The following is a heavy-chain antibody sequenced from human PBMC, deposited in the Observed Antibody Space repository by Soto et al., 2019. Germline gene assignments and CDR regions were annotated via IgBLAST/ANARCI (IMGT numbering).Heavy chain of an antibody. CDR1: GYTFTSYG. Sequence: ASVKVSCKASGYTFTSYGISWVRQAPGQGLEWMGWINPNSGGTNYAQKFQGWVTMTRDTSISTAYMELSRLRSDDTAVYYCVREMSITMVRGVIEKAFDIWGQGTMVTVSS. CDR3: VREMSITMVRGVIEKAFDI. CDR2: INPNSGGT. V-gene: IGHV1-2*04. J-gene: IGHJ3*02. D-gene: IGHD3-10*01.